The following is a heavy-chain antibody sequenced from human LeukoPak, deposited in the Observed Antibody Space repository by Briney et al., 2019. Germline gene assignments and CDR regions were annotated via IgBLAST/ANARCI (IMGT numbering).Heavy chain of an antibody. Sequence: GGSLRLSCAASGFTFSSYAMSWVRQAPGKGLEWVAFIQYDGSNKYYADSVKGRFTISRDDSKSTLYLQMNSLITEDTAVYYCAKDLMDYYDSSGFRPVNDAFDIWGQGTMVTVSS. V-gene: IGHV3-30*02. J-gene: IGHJ3*02. CDR2: IQYDGSNK. CDR1: GFTFSSYA. D-gene: IGHD3-22*01. CDR3: AKDLMDYYDSSGFRPVNDAFDI.